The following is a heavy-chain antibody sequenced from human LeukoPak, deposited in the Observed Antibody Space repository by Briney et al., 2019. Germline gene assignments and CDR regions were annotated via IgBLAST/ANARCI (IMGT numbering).Heavy chain of an antibody. Sequence: ASVNDSFQASGYTFTCYYMHCVRPAPGQGLEWMGWINPNSGGTNYAQKFQGRVTMTRDTSISTAYMELSRLRSDDTAVYYCARGDTVVVPLDYWGQGTLVTVSS. D-gene: IGHD2-2*01. V-gene: IGHV1-2*02. CDR2: INPNSGGT. CDR3: ARGDTVVVPLDY. J-gene: IGHJ4*02. CDR1: GYTFTCYY.